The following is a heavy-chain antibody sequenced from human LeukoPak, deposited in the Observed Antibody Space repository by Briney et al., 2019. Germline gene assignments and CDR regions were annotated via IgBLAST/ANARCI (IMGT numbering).Heavy chain of an antibody. CDR1: GGSISSGGYY. Sequence: SETLSLTCTVSGGSISSGGYYWSWIRQPPGKGLEWIGYIYHSGSTNYNPSLKSRVTISVDTSKNQFSLKLSSVTAADTAVYYCARAPIKIAAAGFDYWGQGTLVTVSS. D-gene: IGHD6-13*01. CDR3: ARAPIKIAAAGFDY. V-gene: IGHV4-61*08. J-gene: IGHJ4*02. CDR2: IYHSGST.